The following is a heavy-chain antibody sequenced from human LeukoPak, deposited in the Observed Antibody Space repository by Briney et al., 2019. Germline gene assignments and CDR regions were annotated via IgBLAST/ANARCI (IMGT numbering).Heavy chain of an antibody. D-gene: IGHD3-10*01. CDR3: AEEYYYGSGSYSR. CDR2: INPNSGGT. V-gene: IGHV1-2*02. CDR1: GYTFTGYY. J-gene: IGHJ4*02. Sequence: ASVKVSCKSSGYTFTGYYMHWVRQAPGQGLEWMGWINPNSGGTNYAQKFQGRVTMTRDTSISTAYMELSRLRSDDTAVYYCAEEYYYGSGSYSRWGQGTLATVSS.